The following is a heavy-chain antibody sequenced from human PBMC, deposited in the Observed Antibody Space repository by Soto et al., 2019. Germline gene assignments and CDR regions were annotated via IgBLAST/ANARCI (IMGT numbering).Heavy chain of an antibody. CDR3: ARGLGRWGFRDGAEGTNYFDY. D-gene: IGHD4-17*01. V-gene: IGHV4-31*03. Sequence: QVQLQESGPGLVKPSQTLSLPCTVSGVSISSGGYYWSWIRQHPGKGLEWIGYIYYSGSTYYNPSLKSRVTISVATSKNQFSLKLSSVTAADTAVYYCARGLGRWGFRDGAEGTNYFDYWGQGTLVTVSS. CDR1: GVSISSGGYY. J-gene: IGHJ4*02. CDR2: IYYSGST.